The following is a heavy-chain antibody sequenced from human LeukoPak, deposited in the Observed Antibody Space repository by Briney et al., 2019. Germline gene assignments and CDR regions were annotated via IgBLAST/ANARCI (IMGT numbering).Heavy chain of an antibody. V-gene: IGHV1-46*01. CDR3: ARDQGRTADYVWGTYFDY. Sequence: GASVKVSCKASGYSFTSYYIHWVRQAPGQGLEWMGMINPNYGGTAYAQMFKGGVTLTRDTSTSTVYMELSSLKSEDTAVYFCARDQGRTADYVWGTYFDYWGQGALVTLSS. J-gene: IGHJ4*02. CDR2: INPNYGGT. D-gene: IGHD3-16*01. CDR1: GYSFTSYY.